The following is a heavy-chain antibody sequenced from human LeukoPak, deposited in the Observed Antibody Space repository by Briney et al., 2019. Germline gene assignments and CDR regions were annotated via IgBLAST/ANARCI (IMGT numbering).Heavy chain of an antibody. CDR1: GGSINNYY. D-gene: IGHD2-2*02. J-gene: IGHJ5*01. CDR2: IYYSGST. CDR3: ARYYCSSATCYTWWFDS. V-gene: IGHV4-59*01. Sequence: KPSETLSLTCTVSGGSINNYYWSWIRQSPGKGLEWIGYIYYSGSTIYNPSLRGRVTMSRDTSKNQFSLKLSSVTAADTAAYYCARYYCSSATCYTWWFDSWGQGTLVTVSS.